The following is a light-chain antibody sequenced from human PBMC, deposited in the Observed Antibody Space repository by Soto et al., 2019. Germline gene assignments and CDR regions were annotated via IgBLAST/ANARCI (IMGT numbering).Light chain of an antibody. CDR2: DAS. CDR1: QSVSSY. CDR3: QQRSNWPLLT. J-gene: IGKJ5*01. V-gene: IGKV3-11*01. Sequence: EIVLTQSPATLSLSPGERATLSCRASQSVSSYLAWYQQKPGQAPRLLIYDASNMATGIPARFSGSGSGTDFTLTISSLEPEDFAVYYCQQRSNWPLLTFGQGTRLEIK.